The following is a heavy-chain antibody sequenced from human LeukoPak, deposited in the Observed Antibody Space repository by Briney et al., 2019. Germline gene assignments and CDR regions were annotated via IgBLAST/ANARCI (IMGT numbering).Heavy chain of an antibody. CDR1: GFTFSSYS. D-gene: IGHD2-2*01. Sequence: GGSLRLSCAASGFTFSSYSMNWVRQAPGRGLEWVSYISSSSSTIYYADSVKGRFTISRDNAKNSLYLQMNSLRAEDTAVYYCARDQIVVVPAAITNDYWGQGTLVTVSS. CDR2: ISSSSSTI. CDR3: ARDQIVVVPAAITNDY. J-gene: IGHJ4*02. V-gene: IGHV3-48*01.